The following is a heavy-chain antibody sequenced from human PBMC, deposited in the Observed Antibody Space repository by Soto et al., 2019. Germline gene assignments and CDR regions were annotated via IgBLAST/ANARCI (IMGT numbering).Heavy chain of an antibody. V-gene: IGHV4-39*01. CDR3: VSQRTTVPTQAYFDY. CDR1: GGSVTNSSYY. D-gene: IGHD4-17*01. CDR2: VYYRGRS. Sequence: SETLSLTCTVSGGSVTNSSYYWGWIRQSPGKGLEWIGSVYYRGRSYSKSSVKSRVTISVDTSKNRFSPSLNSVTASDTAVYFCVSQRTTVPTQAYFDYWGPGALVTVSS. J-gene: IGHJ4*02.